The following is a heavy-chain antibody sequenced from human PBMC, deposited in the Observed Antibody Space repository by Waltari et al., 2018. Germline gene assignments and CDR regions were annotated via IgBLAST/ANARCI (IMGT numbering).Heavy chain of an antibody. Sequence: EVQLVESGGGLVQPGGSLKLSCAASGFTFSASAIHWVRQASGKGLEWVGRMRSKAINYTTSYGASLKGRLIISRDDSKNTAYLQINSLKTEDTAMYYCTRRYYHDSSGYSHGDYWGQGTLVTVSS. V-gene: IGHV3-73*02. J-gene: IGHJ4*02. CDR2: MRSKAINYTT. D-gene: IGHD3-22*01. CDR3: TRRYYHDSSGYSHGDY. CDR1: GFTFSASA.